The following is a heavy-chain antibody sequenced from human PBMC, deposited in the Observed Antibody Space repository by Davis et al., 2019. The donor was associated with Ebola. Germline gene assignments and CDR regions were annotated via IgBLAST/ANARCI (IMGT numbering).Heavy chain of an antibody. CDR1: GYTFTSYA. CDR2: INAGNGNT. D-gene: IGHD2-2*01. CDR3: ARGESIVLVPAANTSFYYYYGMDV. Sequence: ASVKVSCKASGYTFTSYAMHWVRQAPGQRLEWMGWINAGNGNTKYSQKFQGRVTITRDTSASTAYMELSSLKSEDTAVYYCARGESIVLVPAANTSFYYYYGMDVWGQGTTVTVSS. J-gene: IGHJ6*02. V-gene: IGHV1-3*01.